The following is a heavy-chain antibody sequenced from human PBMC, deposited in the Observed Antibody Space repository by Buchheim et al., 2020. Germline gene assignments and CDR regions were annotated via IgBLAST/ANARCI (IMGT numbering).Heavy chain of an antibody. Sequence: QVQLVESGGGVVQPGRSLRLSCAVSGFTFSSYGMHWVRQAPGKGLEWVAVIWYDGSNKYYADSVKGRFTISRDHSKNTLYLQMNSLRAEDTAVYYCASYCISTSCYVDYYYYGMDVWGQGTT. J-gene: IGHJ6*02. CDR1: GFTFSSYG. CDR3: ASYCISTSCYVDYYYYGMDV. V-gene: IGHV3-33*01. D-gene: IGHD2-2*01. CDR2: IWYDGSNK.